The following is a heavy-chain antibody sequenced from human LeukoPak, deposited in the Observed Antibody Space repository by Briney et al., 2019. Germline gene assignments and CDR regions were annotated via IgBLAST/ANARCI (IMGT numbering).Heavy chain of an antibody. D-gene: IGHD3-9*01. Sequence: GGSLRLSCAASGFTLSSYSMNWVRQAPGKGLEWVSSISSSSSYIYYADSVKGRFTISRDNAKNSLYLQMNSLRAEDTAVYYCARDRRDILTGYYRGNDYWGQGTLVTVSS. CDR3: ARDRRDILTGYYRGNDY. CDR1: GFTLSSYS. CDR2: ISSSSSYI. J-gene: IGHJ4*02. V-gene: IGHV3-21*01.